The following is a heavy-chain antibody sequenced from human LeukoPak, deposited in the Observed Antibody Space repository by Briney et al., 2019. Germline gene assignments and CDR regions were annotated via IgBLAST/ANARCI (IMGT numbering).Heavy chain of an antibody. V-gene: IGHV1-2*02. CDR2: INPNSGGT. CDR1: GYTFTGYY. Sequence: GASVKVSCKASGYTFTGYYMHWVRQAPGQGLEWMGWINPNSGGTNYAQKFQGRVTMTRDTSISTAYMELSRLRSDDTAVYYCARDKSDYYGSGSYSISISAVEPVWFDPWGQGTLVTVSS. CDR3: ARDKSDYYGSGSYSISISAVEPVWFDP. J-gene: IGHJ5*02. D-gene: IGHD3-10*01.